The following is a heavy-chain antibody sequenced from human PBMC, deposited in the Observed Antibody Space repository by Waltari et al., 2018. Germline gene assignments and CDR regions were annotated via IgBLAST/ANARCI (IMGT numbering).Heavy chain of an antibody. D-gene: IGHD6-19*01. CDR1: GYTFTSYA. Sequence: QVQLVQSGAEVKKPGASVKVSCKASGYTFTSYAMHWVRQAPGQRLEWMGWINAVNGNTKYSQKCQGRVTITRDTSASTAYMELSSLRSEDTAVYYCARAASSSGWPDPTDYWGQGTLVTVSS. J-gene: IGHJ4*02. V-gene: IGHV1-3*01. CDR2: INAVNGNT. CDR3: ARAASSSGWPDPTDY.